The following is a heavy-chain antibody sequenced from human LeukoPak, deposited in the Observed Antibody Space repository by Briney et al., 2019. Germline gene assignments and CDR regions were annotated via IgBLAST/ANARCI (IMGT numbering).Heavy chain of an antibody. CDR3: ARDEYASSWYYFDY. J-gene: IGHJ4*02. Sequence: GASLKVSCKASGYTFTSYGISWVRQAPGQGLEWMGWISAYNGNTNYAQKLQGRVTMTTDTSTSTAYMELRSLRSDDTAVYYCARDEYASSWYYFDYWGQGTPVTVSS. CDR1: GYTFTSYG. CDR2: ISAYNGNT. V-gene: IGHV1-18*01. D-gene: IGHD6-13*01.